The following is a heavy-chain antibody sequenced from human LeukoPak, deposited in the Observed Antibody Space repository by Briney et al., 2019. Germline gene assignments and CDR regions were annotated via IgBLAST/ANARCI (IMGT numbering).Heavy chain of an antibody. J-gene: IGHJ4*02. D-gene: IGHD6-13*01. CDR3: ARARYSSSWFED. V-gene: IGHV3-53*01. Sequence: PGGSLRLSCAASGFTVSSNYMSWVRQAPGKGLGWVSVIYSGGNTYYADSVKGRFTISRDNSKNTLYLQMNSLRAEDTAVYYCARARYSSSWFEDWGQGTLVTVSS. CDR2: IYSGGNT. CDR1: GFTVSSNY.